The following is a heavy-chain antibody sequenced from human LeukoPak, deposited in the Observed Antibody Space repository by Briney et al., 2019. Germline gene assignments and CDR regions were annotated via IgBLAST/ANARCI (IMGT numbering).Heavy chain of an antibody. Sequence: GGSLRLSCAASGFAFSQFTVHWVRQAPGKGLEWVAVISHDGYHEYYADSVKGRFTISRDNSRNTLFSQMNSLRADDTAVYYCARVGYNYDLGNAFDIWGQGTVVTVSS. CDR2: ISHDGYHE. D-gene: IGHD1-20*01. CDR1: GFAFSQFT. J-gene: IGHJ3*02. CDR3: ARVGYNYDLGNAFDI. V-gene: IGHV3-30-3*01.